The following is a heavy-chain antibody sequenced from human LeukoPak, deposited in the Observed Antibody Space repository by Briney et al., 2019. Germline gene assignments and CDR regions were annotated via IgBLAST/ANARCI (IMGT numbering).Heavy chain of an antibody. Sequence: GSLRLSCAASGFTLSSYWMSWVRQAPGKGLEWVANIKEDGSEKYYVDSVKGRFTISRDNAKNSLYLQMNSLRAEDTAVYYCARGTTTVVTNYWGQGTLVTVSS. CDR1: GFTLSSYW. CDR2: IKEDGSEK. J-gene: IGHJ4*02. D-gene: IGHD4-23*01. V-gene: IGHV3-7*05. CDR3: ARGTTTVVTNY.